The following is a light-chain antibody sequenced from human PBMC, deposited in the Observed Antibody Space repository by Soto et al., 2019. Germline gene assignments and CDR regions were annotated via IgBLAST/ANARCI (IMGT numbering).Light chain of an antibody. J-gene: IGKJ1*01. CDR3: QHFGILLWT. CDR2: GTS. V-gene: IGKV3-20*01. CDR1: KSVASRN. Sequence: GVTKSPATVSLCIRERGTLSCRASKSVASRNLAWYQQRSGKAPRLLIYGTSSRAIQTPERFSGSGSGTDFTLTISDLEPEDFAVYFCQHFGILLWTFGQGTKVDIK.